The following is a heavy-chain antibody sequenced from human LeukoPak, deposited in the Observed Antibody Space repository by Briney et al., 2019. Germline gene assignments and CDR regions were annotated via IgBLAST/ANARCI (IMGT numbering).Heavy chain of an antibody. Sequence: SETLSLTCAVSGGSISSSNWWSWVRQPPGKGLEWIGEINHSGSTNYNPSLKSRVTISVDTSKNQFSLKLSSVTAADTAVYYCARRAPPAYGSGSYYYNWFDPWGQGTLVTVSS. CDR2: INHSGST. V-gene: IGHV4-4*02. CDR1: GGSISSSNW. J-gene: IGHJ5*02. CDR3: ARRAPPAYGSGSYYYNWFDP. D-gene: IGHD3-10*01.